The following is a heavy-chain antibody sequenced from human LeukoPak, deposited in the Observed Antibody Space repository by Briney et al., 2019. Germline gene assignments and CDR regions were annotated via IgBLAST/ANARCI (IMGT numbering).Heavy chain of an antibody. Sequence: GGSLRLSCAASGFTVSSSYMTWVRQAPGKGLEWVSVLYSGGSTFYADSVKGRFTITRDNSTNTLYLQMNSLRAEDTAVYYCARGIRNYSLAYYLDVWGTGTTVTVSS. V-gene: IGHV3-66*02. J-gene: IGHJ6*03. CDR3: ARGIRNYSLAYYLDV. D-gene: IGHD2-21*01. CDR2: LYSGGST. CDR1: GFTVSSSY.